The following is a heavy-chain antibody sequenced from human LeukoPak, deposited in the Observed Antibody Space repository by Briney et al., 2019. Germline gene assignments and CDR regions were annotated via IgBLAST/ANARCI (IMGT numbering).Heavy chain of an antibody. CDR3: AREVAAAGRYYYYYYMDV. V-gene: IGHV4-4*02. CDR2: IYYSGST. D-gene: IGHD6-13*01. J-gene: IGHJ6*03. Sequence: PSGTLSLTCSVSGDSISSGNWWSWVRQPPGKGLEWIGYIYYSGSTNYNPSLKSRVTISVDTSKNQFSLKLSSVTAADTAVYYCAREVAAAGRYYYYYYMDVWGKGTTVTISS. CDR1: GDSISSGNW.